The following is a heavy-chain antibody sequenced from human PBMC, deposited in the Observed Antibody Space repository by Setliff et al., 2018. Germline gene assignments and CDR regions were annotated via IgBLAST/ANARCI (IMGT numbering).Heavy chain of an antibody. V-gene: IGHV4-39*01. CDR2: IHYRGTT. CDR1: GASISSGTYY. D-gene: IGHD1-1*01. Sequence: PSETLSLTCTVSGASISSGTYYWAWIRQPPGKGLEWIGRIHYRGTTYSNASLASRLTISVDTAKNQFSLKLTSVTAADTAVYYRARTGTYRYFDYWGQGTRVTVSS. J-gene: IGHJ4*02. CDR3: ARTGTYRYFDY.